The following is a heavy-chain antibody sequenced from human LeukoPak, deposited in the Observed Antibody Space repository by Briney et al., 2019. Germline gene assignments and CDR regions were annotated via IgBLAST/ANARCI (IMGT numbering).Heavy chain of an antibody. CDR3: AKVGVRTSPKINYYDSSGYSLDDAFDI. CDR1: GFTFSSYG. J-gene: IGHJ3*02. CDR2: ISYDGSNK. Sequence: GGSLRLSCAASGFTFSSYGMHWVRQAPGKGLEWVAVISYDGSNKYYADSVKGRFTISRDNSKNTLYLQMNSLRAEDTAVYYCAKVGVRTSPKINYYDSSGYSLDDAFDIWGQGTMVTVS. V-gene: IGHV3-30*18. D-gene: IGHD3-22*01.